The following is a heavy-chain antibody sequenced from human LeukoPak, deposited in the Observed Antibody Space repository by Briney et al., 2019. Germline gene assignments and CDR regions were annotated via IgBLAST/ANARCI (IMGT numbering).Heavy chain of an antibody. CDR1: GFTYSSYA. Sequence: PGGSLRLSCAASGFTYSSYAMHWVRQAPGKGLEWVAVISYDGSNKYYADSVKGRFTISRDNSKNTLYLQMNSLRAEDTAVYYCARGDGDPYYFDYWGQGTLVTVSS. D-gene: IGHD4-17*01. V-gene: IGHV3-30*01. J-gene: IGHJ4*02. CDR3: ARGDGDPYYFDY. CDR2: ISYDGSNK.